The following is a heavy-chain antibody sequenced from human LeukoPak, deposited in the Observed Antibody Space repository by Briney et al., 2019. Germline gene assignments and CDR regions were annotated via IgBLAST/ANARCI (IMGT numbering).Heavy chain of an antibody. CDR1: GFAFSSYW. D-gene: IGHD4-17*01. CDR3: ARGDFDDYGDYVDAFEF. J-gene: IGHJ3*01. CDR2: IKPDGSEK. Sequence: GGSLRLSCAASGFAFSSYWMSWVRQAPGKGLEWVANIKPDGSEKYCVGSVKGRLTISRDNAKNSLYLQMNSLRAEDTAVYYCARGDFDDYGDYVDAFEFWGQGTMVTVSA. V-gene: IGHV3-7*01.